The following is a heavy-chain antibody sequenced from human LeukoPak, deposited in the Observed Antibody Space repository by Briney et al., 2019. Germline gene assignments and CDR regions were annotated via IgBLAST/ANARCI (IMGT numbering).Heavy chain of an antibody. J-gene: IGHJ4*02. V-gene: IGHV1-2*02. CDR1: GYTFTGYY. Sequence: ASVKVSCKASGYTFTGYYMHWVRQAPGQGLEWMGWINPNSGGTNYAQKFQGRGTMTRDTSISTAYMELSRLRSDDTAVYYCAKVTYGSGTYGAFDYWGQGTLVTVSS. CDR2: INPNSGGT. D-gene: IGHD3-10*01. CDR3: AKVTYGSGTYGAFDY.